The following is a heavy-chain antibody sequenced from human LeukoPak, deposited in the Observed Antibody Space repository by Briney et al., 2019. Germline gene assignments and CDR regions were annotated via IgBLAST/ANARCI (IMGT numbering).Heavy chain of an antibody. J-gene: IGHJ1*01. V-gene: IGHV1-69*04. CDR2: IIPILGIA. D-gene: IGHD3-22*01. Sequence: SVKVSCKASGGTFSSYAISWVRQAPGQGLEWMGRIIPILGIANYAQKFQGRVTITADKSTSTAYMELSSLRSEDTAVYYCARGDYYDSSGYPRAEYFQHWGQGTLVTVSS. CDR3: ARGDYYDSSGYPRAEYFQH. CDR1: GGTFSSYA.